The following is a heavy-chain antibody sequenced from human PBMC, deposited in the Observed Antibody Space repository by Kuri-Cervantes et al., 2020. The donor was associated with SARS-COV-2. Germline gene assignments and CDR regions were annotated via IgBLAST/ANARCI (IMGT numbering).Heavy chain of an antibody. Sequence: GGSLRLSCAASGFTYSDYTLNWVRQAPGKGLEWVSYISPSSRNIIYNAGSVKGRFTISRDNAKNLLYLQMNNLRVEDTAIYYCAREEIVGATTILDYWGQGTLITVSS. D-gene: IGHD1-26*01. V-gene: IGHV3-48*01. J-gene: IGHJ4*02. CDR1: GFTYSDYT. CDR2: ISPSSRNII. CDR3: AREEIVGATTILDY.